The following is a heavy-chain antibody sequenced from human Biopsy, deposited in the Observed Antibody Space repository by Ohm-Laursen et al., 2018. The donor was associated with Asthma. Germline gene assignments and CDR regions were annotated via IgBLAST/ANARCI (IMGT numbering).Heavy chain of an antibody. Sequence: GSLRLSCTASGFSFSDYYMTWMRQAPGKGLEWVSSISSSGSTKYPAESVQGRFTISRDNAQKSLFLQMNSLRAEDTAIYSCARVLESSDRGPFYFFALDVWGQGTTVAVS. V-gene: IGHV3-11*01. CDR3: ARVLESSDRGPFYFFALDV. J-gene: IGHJ6*02. D-gene: IGHD6-25*01. CDR1: GFSFSDYY. CDR2: ISSSGSTK.